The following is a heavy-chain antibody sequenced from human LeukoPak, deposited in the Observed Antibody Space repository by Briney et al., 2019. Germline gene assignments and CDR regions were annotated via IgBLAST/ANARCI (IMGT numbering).Heavy chain of an antibody. D-gene: IGHD3-10*01. CDR2: VDTSSSTI. Sequence: PGGSLRLSCAASGFTLSNYHMNWVRQAPGKGLEWVSYVDTSSSTIYYADSVRGRFTISRDNAKNSLYLQMNSLRAEDTAVYYCARVDKYGSGAVDYWGQGTLVTVSS. CDR3: ARVDKYGSGAVDY. CDR1: GFTLSNYH. V-gene: IGHV3-48*01. J-gene: IGHJ4*02.